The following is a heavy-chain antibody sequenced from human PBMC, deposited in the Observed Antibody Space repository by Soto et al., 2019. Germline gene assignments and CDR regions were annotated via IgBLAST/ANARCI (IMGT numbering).Heavy chain of an antibody. CDR2: ISSSGSTI. CDR1: GFTFSDYY. D-gene: IGHD2-2*01. CDR3: ARDETGLGWVVPAGIGPDY. Sequence: GGSLRLSCAASGFTFSDYYMSWIRQAPGKGLEWVSYISSSGSTIYYADSVKGRFTISRDNAKNSLYLQMNSLRAEDTAVYYCARDETGLGWVVPAGIGPDYWGQGTLVTVSS. V-gene: IGHV3-11*01. J-gene: IGHJ4*02.